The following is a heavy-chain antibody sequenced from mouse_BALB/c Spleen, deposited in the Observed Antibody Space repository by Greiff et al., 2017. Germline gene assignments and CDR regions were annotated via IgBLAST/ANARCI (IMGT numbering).Heavy chain of an antibody. J-gene: IGHJ3*01. Sequence: DVKLVESGGDLVKPGGSLKLSCAASGFTFSSYGMSWVRQTPDKRLEWVATISSGGSYTYYPDSVKGRFTISRDNAKNTLYLQMSSLKSEDTAMYYCARHRDYDVLAYWGQGSLGTV. CDR3: ARHRDYDVLAY. CDR2: ISSGGSYT. D-gene: IGHD2-4*01. V-gene: IGHV5-6*02. CDR1: GFTFSSYG.